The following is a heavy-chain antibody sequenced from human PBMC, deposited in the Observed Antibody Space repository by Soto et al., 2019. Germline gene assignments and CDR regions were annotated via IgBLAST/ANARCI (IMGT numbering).Heavy chain of an antibody. J-gene: IGHJ4*02. Sequence: ASVKVSCKASGYTFINSGISWGRQAPGQGLEWMGWITTYNNNRNYAQKFQDRVTMTTDTPTSTAYMELRSLRSDDTATYYCARITSGSYLQYYFDYWGQGTLVTVSS. CDR3: ARITSGSYLQYYFDY. V-gene: IGHV1-18*01. CDR1: GYTFINSG. CDR2: ITTYNNNR. D-gene: IGHD1-26*01.